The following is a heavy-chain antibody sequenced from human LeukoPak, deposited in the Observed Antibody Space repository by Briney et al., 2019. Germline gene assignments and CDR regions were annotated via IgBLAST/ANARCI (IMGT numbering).Heavy chain of an antibody. J-gene: IGHJ4*02. CDR1: GYSFTNFG. Sequence: GASVKISCKTSGYSFTNFGITWVRQAPGKGLEWMGWITGDSETTEYAQRFQGRISMTADTFTSTAYMELGNLTSDDTAVYYCARVVVAVFGVMVHSNYFDSWGQGTLITVSS. CDR3: ARVVVAVFGVMVHSNYFDS. CDR2: ITGDSETT. V-gene: IGHV1-18*01. D-gene: IGHD3-3*01.